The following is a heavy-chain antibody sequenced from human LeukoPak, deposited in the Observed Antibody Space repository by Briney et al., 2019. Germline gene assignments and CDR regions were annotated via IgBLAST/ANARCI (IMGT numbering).Heavy chain of an antibody. CDR2: INPNSGGT. J-gene: IGHJ4*02. D-gene: IGHD2-8*01. CDR3: ARGAGVMAACTN. V-gene: IGHV1-2*02. CDR1: GYTFTGYY. Sequence: GASVKVSCKASGYTFTGYYMHWVRQAPGQGLEWMGWINPNSGGTNYAQKFQGRVTMTRNTSISTAYMELSSLRSEDTAVYYCARGAGVMAACTNWGQGTLVTVSS.